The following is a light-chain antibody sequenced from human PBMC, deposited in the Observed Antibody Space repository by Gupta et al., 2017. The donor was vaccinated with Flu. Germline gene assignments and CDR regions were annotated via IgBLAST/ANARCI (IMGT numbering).Light chain of an antibody. CDR3: QSFENTLTNCLV. J-gene: IGLJ2*01. V-gene: IGLV1-40*01. CDR2: DND. CDR1: SSNIGVVYN. Sequence: TITCAGTSSNIGVVYNVHCYQQLPGTAHTFILSDNDYRPSAVPDRFSFSTSGTSASPVITVLEPEDEADDYYQSFENTLTNCLVFGGGTKVTVL.